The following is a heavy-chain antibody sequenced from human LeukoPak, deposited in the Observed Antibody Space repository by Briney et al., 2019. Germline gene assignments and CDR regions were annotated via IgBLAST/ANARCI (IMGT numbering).Heavy chain of an antibody. V-gene: IGHV3-74*01. CDR1: GFTFTSYW. D-gene: IGHD7-27*01. Sequence: PWRSLRLSCAASGFTFTSYWMHWVRQPPGKGLVWVSRISGDGTTTYADSVKGRFTISRDNAKNTLFLQMNSLRAEDTAVYYCARRNPELGKSYDYWGQGTLVTVSS. CDR3: ARRNPELGKSYDY. J-gene: IGHJ4*02. CDR2: ISGDGTT.